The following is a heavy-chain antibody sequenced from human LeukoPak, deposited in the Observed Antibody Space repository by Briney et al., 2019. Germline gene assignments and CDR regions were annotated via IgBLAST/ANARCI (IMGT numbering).Heavy chain of an antibody. CDR3: ARDPGYSSGWGAAFDI. V-gene: IGHV4-59*01. CDR1: GGSISSYY. CDR2: IYYSGST. J-gene: IGHJ3*02. Sequence: SETLSLTCTVSGGSISSYYWSWIRQPPGKGLEWIGYIYYSGSTNYNPSLKSRVTISVDTSKNQFSLKLSSVTAADTAVYCCARDPGYSSGWGAAFDIWGQGTMVTVSS. D-gene: IGHD6-19*01.